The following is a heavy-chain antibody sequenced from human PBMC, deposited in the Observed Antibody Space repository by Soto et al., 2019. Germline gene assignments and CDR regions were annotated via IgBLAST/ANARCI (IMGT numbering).Heavy chain of an antibody. CDR2: ISTHNDNA. V-gene: IGHV1-18*01. J-gene: IGHJ5*02. CDR1: GYTFINYG. Sequence: QVQLVQSGAEVKKPGASVKVSCKASGYTFINYGINWVRQAPGQGLEWMGWISTHNDNANYAQKFQGRVTMTKDTSTATDYMEVRDLTSDDTADYYCAIVDSGSGGTESDHWGLGTLVTGSS. D-gene: IGHD2-15*01. CDR3: AIVDSGSGGTESDH.